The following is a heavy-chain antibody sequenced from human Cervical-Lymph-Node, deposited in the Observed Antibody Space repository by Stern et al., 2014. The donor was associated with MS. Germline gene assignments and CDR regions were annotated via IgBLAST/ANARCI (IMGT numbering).Heavy chain of an antibody. J-gene: IGHJ3*02. D-gene: IGHD3-22*01. CDR2: IYWDDDK. CDR1: GFSLSTSGVG. V-gene: IGHV2-5*02. CDR3: AHSGGYYPWGAFDI. Sequence: QVTLRESGPTLVKPTQTLTLTCTFSGFSLSTSGVGVGWIRQPPGKALEWLALIYWDDDKRYSPSLKSRLTITKDNSKNQVVLTMTNMDPVDTATYYCAHSGGYYPWGAFDIWGQGTMVTVSS.